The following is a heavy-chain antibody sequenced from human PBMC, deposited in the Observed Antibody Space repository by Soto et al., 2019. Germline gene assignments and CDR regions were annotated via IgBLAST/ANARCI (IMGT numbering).Heavy chain of an antibody. V-gene: IGHV4-30-4*01. CDR2: IYYSGST. Sequence: SETLSLTCTVSGGSLSSGDYYWSWIRQPPGKGLEWIGYIYYSGSTYYNPSLKSRVTISVDTSKNQFSLKLSSVTAADTAAYYCARVDYGSGSYQENDYWGQGTLVTVSS. J-gene: IGHJ4*02. D-gene: IGHD3-10*01. CDR3: ARVDYGSGSYQENDY. CDR1: GGSLSSGDYY.